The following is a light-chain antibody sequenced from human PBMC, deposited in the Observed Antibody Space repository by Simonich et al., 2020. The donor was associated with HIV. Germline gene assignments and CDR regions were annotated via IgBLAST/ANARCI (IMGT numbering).Light chain of an antibody. V-gene: IGLV8-61*01. J-gene: IGLJ3*02. CDR1: SGSVSTNYY. CDR3: VLYMGSGISV. Sequence: QTVVTQEPSFSVSPGGTVTLTFGLSSGSVSTNYYPTWYHQTPGQTPRTLIYSTNTRSSGVPDRFSGSILGNKAVLSITGAQADDEGDYYCVLYMGSGISVFGGGTKLTVL. CDR2: STN.